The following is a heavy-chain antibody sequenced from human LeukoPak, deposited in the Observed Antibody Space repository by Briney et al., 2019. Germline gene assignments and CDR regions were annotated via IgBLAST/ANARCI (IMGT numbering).Heavy chain of an antibody. CDR3: AKGRSGVSSAAINY. D-gene: IGHD2-2*01. Sequence: GGPLRLLCAACGFTFRSFVMRWVRQARGEGGEWGGNISGSGTSTYSALSGKGRFTISTDNSKNTLHLQINSLTAEDTAVYSCAKGRSGVSSAAINYWGQGTLVTVSS. CDR2: ISGSGTST. J-gene: IGHJ4*02. V-gene: IGHV3-23*01. CDR1: GFTFRSFV.